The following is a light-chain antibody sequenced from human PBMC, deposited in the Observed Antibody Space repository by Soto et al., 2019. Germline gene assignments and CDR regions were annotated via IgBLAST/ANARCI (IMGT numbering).Light chain of an antibody. CDR3: QQSHNAPLT. CDR2: GAT. Sequence: DIRMTQSPSSLSASVGDRVTLTCRASQNINSYLNWYQHKPGRAPKVLVYGATHLPSGVPSRFSGSGSGTEFTFTISSLQPEDFATYYCQQSHNAPLTFGGGTRV. CDR1: QNINSY. V-gene: IGKV1-39*01. J-gene: IGKJ4*01.